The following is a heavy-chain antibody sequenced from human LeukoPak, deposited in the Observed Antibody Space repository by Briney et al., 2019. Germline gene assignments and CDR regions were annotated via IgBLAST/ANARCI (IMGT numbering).Heavy chain of an antibody. CDR2: INTDGSST. Sequence: GGSLRLSCVVSGFTFSSYWMHWVRQAPGKGLVWVSRINTDGSSTNYADSVKGRFTISRDNVKNTLYLQMTSLRAEDTAVYYCATPGIRDQYDFDLWGQGTLVTVSS. CDR1: GFTFSSYW. J-gene: IGHJ4*02. V-gene: IGHV3-74*01. CDR3: ATPGIRDQYDFDL. D-gene: IGHD6-13*01.